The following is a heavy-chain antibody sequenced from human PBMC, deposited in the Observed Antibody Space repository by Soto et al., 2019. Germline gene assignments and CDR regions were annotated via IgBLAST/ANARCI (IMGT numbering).Heavy chain of an antibody. Sequence: QVQLVESGGGVVQPGRSLRLSCAASGFTFSSYGMHWVRQAPGKGLEWVAVISYDGSNKYYADSVKGRFTISRDNSKNTLYLQMNSLRAEDTAVYYCAKDAIPLSGRPLPLDYWGQGTLVTVSS. CDR2: ISYDGSNK. D-gene: IGHD3-10*01. V-gene: IGHV3-30*18. J-gene: IGHJ4*02. CDR1: GFTFSSYG. CDR3: AKDAIPLSGRPLPLDY.